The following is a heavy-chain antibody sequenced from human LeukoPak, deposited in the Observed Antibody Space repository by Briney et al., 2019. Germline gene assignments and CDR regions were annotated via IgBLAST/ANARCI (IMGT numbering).Heavy chain of an antibody. V-gene: IGHV1-18*04. CDR2: LSAYNGNT. D-gene: IGHD2-2*01. J-gene: IGHJ6*04. Sequence: GASVKVSCKASGYTFTSSGISWVRQAPGQGLEWMGWLSAYNGNTNYAQKLQGRVTMTTDTSTSTAYMELRSLRSDDTAVYYCARDREPIVVVPAAYYYGMDVWGNGATVTVSS. CDR3: ARDREPIVVVPAAYYYGMDV. CDR1: GYTFTSSG.